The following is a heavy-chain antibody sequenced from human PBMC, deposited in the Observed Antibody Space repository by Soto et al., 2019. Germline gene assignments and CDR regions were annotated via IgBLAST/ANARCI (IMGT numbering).Heavy chain of an antibody. Sequence: WWSLRLSCSASVFTFSSYGMHWVRQAPGKGLEWVAVISYDGSNKYYADSVKGRFTISRDNSKNTLYLQMSSLRAEDTAVYYCVKDGSSGWPYFYDMDVWGQGTTVTVSS. D-gene: IGHD6-19*01. CDR3: VKDGSSGWPYFYDMDV. V-gene: IGHV3-30*18. CDR2: ISYDGSNK. CDR1: VFTFSSYG. J-gene: IGHJ6*02.